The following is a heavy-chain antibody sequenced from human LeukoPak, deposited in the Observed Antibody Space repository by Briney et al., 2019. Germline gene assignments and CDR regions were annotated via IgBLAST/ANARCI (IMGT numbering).Heavy chain of an antibody. CDR1: GGSISSYY. V-gene: IGHV4-59*01. CDR3: ARLGSGSYYPQYYYYYYMDV. D-gene: IGHD3-10*01. J-gene: IGHJ6*03. CDR2: IYYSGST. Sequence: SETLSLTCTVSGGSISSYYWSWIRQPPGKGLEWIGYIYYSGSTNYNPSLKSRVTISVDTTKNQFSLKLSSVTAADTAVYYCARLGSGSYYPQYYYYYYMDVWGKGTTVTVSS.